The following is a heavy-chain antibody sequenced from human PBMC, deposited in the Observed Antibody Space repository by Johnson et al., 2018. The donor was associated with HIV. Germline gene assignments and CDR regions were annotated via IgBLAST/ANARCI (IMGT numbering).Heavy chain of an antibody. CDR3: ARGRFPEYIDIASGAFDI. J-gene: IGHJ3*02. CDR1: GFTFSCYG. V-gene: IGHV3-30*03. D-gene: IGHD5-12*01. CDR2: ISYAGSNK. Sequence: QVQLVESGGGVVQPGRSLRLSCAASGFTFSCYGMHWVRQAPGQGLEGVAVISYAGSNKYYVDSVKGRFTISRDNVQNSLSLQMNSLRPEDTAVYYCARGRFPEYIDIASGAFDIWGQGTMVTVSS.